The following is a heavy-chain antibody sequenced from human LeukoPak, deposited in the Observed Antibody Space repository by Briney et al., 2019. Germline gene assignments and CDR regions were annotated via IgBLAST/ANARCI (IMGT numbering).Heavy chain of an antibody. V-gene: IGHV1-46*03. CDR1: GYTFTSYY. Sequence: ASVKVSCKASGYTFTSYYMHWVRQAPGQGLEWMGIINPSGGSTSYAQKFQGRVTMTRDTSTGTVYMELSSLRSEDTAVYYCARGEFNYDILTGYLDYWGQGTLVTVSS. D-gene: IGHD3-9*01. J-gene: IGHJ4*02. CDR3: ARGEFNYDILTGYLDY. CDR2: INPSGGST.